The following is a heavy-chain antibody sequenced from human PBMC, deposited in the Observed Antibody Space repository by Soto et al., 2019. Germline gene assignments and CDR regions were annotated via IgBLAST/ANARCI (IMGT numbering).Heavy chain of an antibody. CDR1: GFTFSSYA. Sequence: GGSLRLSCAASGFTFSSYAMSWVRQAPGKGLEWVSAISGSGGSTYYADSVKGRFTISRDNSKNTLYLQMNSLRAEDTAVYYCANTPGGDRLPMDFSLGDWFDPWGQGTLVTVSS. CDR2: ISGSGGST. CDR3: ANTPGGDRLPMDFSLGDWFDP. D-gene: IGHD3-16*01. J-gene: IGHJ5*02. V-gene: IGHV3-23*01.